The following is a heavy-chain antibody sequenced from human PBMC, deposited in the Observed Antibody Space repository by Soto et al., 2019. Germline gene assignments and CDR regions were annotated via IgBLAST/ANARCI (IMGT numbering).Heavy chain of an antibody. CDR3: ARDLGYCGGDCYSPPWAFDI. J-gene: IGHJ3*02. Sequence: GGSLRLSCAASGFTFSSYSMNWVRQAPGKGLEWVSSISSSSSYIYYADSVMGRFTISRDNAKNSLYLQMNSLRAEDTAVYYCARDLGYCGGDCYSPPWAFDIWGQGTMVTVSS. D-gene: IGHD2-21*01. CDR2: ISSSSSYI. CDR1: GFTFSSYS. V-gene: IGHV3-21*01.